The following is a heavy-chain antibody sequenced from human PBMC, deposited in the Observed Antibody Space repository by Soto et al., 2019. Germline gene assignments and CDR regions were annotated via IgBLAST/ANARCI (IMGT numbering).Heavy chain of an antibody. CDR1: GFPFSTYT. J-gene: IGHJ4*02. V-gene: IGHV3-21*01. Sequence: EVQLVESGGGLVKPGGSLRLSCAASGFPFSTYTINWVRQAPGKGLEWVSSISSTSAYMYYADSVRGRFTVSRDNAKNSVYLQMNSLRAEDTAVYYCARDGNFDHWVQGTLVTVSS. D-gene: IGHD1-26*01. CDR3: ARDGNFDH. CDR2: ISSTSAYM.